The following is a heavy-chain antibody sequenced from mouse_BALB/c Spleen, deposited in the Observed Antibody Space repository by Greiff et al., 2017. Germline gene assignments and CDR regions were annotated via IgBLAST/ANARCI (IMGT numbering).Heavy chain of an antibody. CDR1: GYAFTNYL. D-gene: IGHD1-2*01. CDR3: ARIHYYGSWFAY. Sequence: VQVVESGAELVRPGTSVKVSCKASGYAFTNYLIEWVKQRPGQGLEWIGVINPGSGGTNYNEKFKGKATLTADKSSSTAYMQLSSLTSDDSAVYFCARIHYYGSWFAYWGQGTLVTVSA. V-gene: IGHV1-54*01. J-gene: IGHJ3*01. CDR2: INPGSGGT.